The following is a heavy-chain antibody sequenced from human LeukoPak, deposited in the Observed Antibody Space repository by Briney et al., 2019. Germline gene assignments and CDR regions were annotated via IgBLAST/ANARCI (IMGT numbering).Heavy chain of an antibody. CDR1: GFTFSNAW. CDR3: TTGIQVVSATKLFDY. D-gene: IGHD2-15*01. V-gene: IGHV3-15*01. J-gene: IGHJ4*02. CDR2: IKSKTDGGTT. Sequence: PGGSLRLSCAASGFTFSNAWMSWDRQAPGKGLEWVGRIKSKTDGGTTDYGAPVKGRFTISRDDSKNTLYLQMNSLKSEDTAVYYCTTGIQVVSATKLFDYWGQGTLVTVSS.